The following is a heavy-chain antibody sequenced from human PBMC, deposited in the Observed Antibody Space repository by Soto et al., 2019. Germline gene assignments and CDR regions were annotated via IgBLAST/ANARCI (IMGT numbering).Heavy chain of an antibody. CDR2: ISSDGSNK. CDR3: AKTIQLNCAFWSGGRSADFDI. V-gene: IGHV3-30*18. J-gene: IGHJ3*02. CDR1: GFTFSRYG. Sequence: QVQVVESGGGVVQPGRSLRLSCAASGFTFSRYGMHWVRQAPGKGLEWVAVISSDGSNKYYADSVKGLFTISRDNSENKLYLQMNGLRAEDTAVCYCAKTIQLNCAFWSGGRSADFDIWGQGTMVNVSS. D-gene: IGHD3-3*01.